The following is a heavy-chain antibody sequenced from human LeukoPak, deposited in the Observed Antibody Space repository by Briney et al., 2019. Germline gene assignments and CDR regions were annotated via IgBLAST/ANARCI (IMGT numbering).Heavy chain of an antibody. CDR2: ISVSGDST. J-gene: IGHJ5*02. Sequence: PGGSLRLSCATSGFTFSTCAMSWVRQAPGRGLEWVSSISVSGDSTYYADSVKGRFTISRDNSKNTLYLQMNSLRAEDTAIYYCAKDEVPGYYYGSGSYPLGSWGQGTLVTVSS. CDR3: AKDEVPGYYYGSGSYPLGS. V-gene: IGHV3-23*01. CDR1: GFTFSTCA. D-gene: IGHD3-10*01.